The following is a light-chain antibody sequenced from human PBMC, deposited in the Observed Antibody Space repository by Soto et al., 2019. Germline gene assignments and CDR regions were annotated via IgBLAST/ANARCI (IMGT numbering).Light chain of an antibody. CDR1: QSVSSS. CDR2: GAS. J-gene: IGKJ5*01. V-gene: IGKV3-11*01. Sequence: EIVLTQSPATLSSSPGERATLSCRASQSVSSSLAWYQQKPGQAPRLLIYGASNRAGGIPARFSGSGSGTDFTLTISSLEPEDFALYYCQQRSNWPVTFGQGTRL. CDR3: QQRSNWPVT.